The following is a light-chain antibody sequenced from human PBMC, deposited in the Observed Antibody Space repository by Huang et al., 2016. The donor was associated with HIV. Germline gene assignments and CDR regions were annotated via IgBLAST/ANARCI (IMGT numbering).Light chain of an antibody. CDR1: QSFLYSSNNKNF. CDR2: WAS. Sequence: DIVMTQSPDSLAVSLGERATINCKSCQSFLYSSNNKNFLAWYQQKPGQPPKLLIYWASTRESGVPDRFSGSGSETDFTLTITSLQAEDVAVYYCQQYYSTPLAFGGGTKVEIK. J-gene: IGKJ4*01. V-gene: IGKV4-1*01. CDR3: QQYYSTPLA.